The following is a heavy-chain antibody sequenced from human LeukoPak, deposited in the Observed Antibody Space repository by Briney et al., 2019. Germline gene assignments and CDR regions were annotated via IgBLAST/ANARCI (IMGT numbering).Heavy chain of an antibody. J-gene: IGHJ6*03. CDR1: GYTFTSYD. V-gene: IGHV1-8*03. D-gene: IGHD6-19*01. CDR2: MNPNSGNT. Sequence: ASVKVSCKASGYTFTSYDINWVRQTTEQGLEWMGWMNPNSGNTGYAQKFQGRVTITRNTSISTAYMELSSLRSEDTAVYYCARGEIEALFFSSGYSSGWSTYYMDVWGKGTTVTVSS. CDR3: ARGEIEALFFSSGYSSGWSTYYMDV.